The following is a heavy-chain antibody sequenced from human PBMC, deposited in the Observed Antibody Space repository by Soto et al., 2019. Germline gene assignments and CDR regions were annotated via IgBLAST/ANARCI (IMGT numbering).Heavy chain of an antibody. J-gene: IGHJ3*02. CDR3: ARGQGFSYGSSALDI. CDR1: GFTFSSYN. V-gene: IGHV3-21*01. CDR2: ISTSSTYI. D-gene: IGHD5-18*01. Sequence: EVQLVESGGGLVKPGGSLRLSCVGSGFTFSSYNINWVRQAPGKGLEWVSSISTSSTYIFYTDSVKARFTISRDNAKNSLYLQMNSLRCEDTAVYFCARGQGFSYGSSALDIWGLGTMVTVSS.